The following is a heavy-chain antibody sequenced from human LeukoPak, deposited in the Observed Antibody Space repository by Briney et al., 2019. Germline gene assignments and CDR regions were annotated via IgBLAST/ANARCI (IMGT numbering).Heavy chain of an antibody. CDR3: ARWATPPTYSYYGMDV. D-gene: IGHD5-24*01. J-gene: IGHJ6*02. CDR1: GFTFNTYT. Sequence: GGSLRLSCAASGFTFNTYTMNWVRQAPGKGLEWVSYISGSSGIIDYADSVRGRFTISRDNAKNSLYLQMNSLRADDTAVYYCARWATPPTYSYYGMDVWGQGTTVTVSS. V-gene: IGHV3-48*01. CDR2: ISGSSGII.